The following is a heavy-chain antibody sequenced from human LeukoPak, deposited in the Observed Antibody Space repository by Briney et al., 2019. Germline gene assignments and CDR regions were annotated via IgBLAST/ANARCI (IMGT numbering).Heavy chain of an antibody. CDR2: ISDGGVRT. V-gene: IGHV3-23*01. J-gene: IGHJ4*02. D-gene: IGHD2-15*01. CDR1: GFIFSDYA. CDR3: AKDQAPRAARVIYFDY. Sequence: GGSLRLSCAASGFIFSDYAMGWVRQAPGMGLEWVSGISDGGVRTYYTDSVKGRFTISRDNSKNTLYLQMDSLRVDDTAVYYCAKDQAPRAARVIYFDYWGQGNLVTVSS.